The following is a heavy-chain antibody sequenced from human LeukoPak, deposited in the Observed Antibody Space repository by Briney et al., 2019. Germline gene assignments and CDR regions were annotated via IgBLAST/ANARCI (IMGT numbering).Heavy chain of an antibody. V-gene: IGHV6-1*01. CDR1: GDCVSSNSAA. J-gene: IGHJ4*02. Sequence: SQTLSLTCAISGDCVSSNSAAWTWIRQSPSRGLEWLGRTYYRSKWYNDYAVSVKSRITINPDTSKNQFSLQLNSVTPEDTAVYYCARDTLAVGSWYGVWGQGTLVTVSS. D-gene: IGHD6-13*01. CDR2: TYYRSKWYN. CDR3: ARDTLAVGSWYGV.